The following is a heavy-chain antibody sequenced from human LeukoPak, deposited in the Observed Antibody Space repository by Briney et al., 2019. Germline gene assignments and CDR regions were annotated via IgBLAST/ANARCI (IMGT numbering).Heavy chain of an antibody. CDR1: GYTFTAYF. Sequence: AASVKVSCKASGYTFTAYFMHWVRQAPGQGLEWMGRINPNSGGTNYAQKVQGRVTMTRDTSITTAYMDLSRMTYDDTAVYYCARGGTEASSGDYWGQGTLVTVSS. D-gene: IGHD3-10*01. V-gene: IGHV1-2*06. CDR3: ARGGTEASSGDY. J-gene: IGHJ4*02. CDR2: INPNSGGT.